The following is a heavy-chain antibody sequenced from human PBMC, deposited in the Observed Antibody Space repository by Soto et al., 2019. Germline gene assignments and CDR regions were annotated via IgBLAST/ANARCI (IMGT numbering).Heavy chain of an antibody. D-gene: IGHD5-12*01. Sequence: GGSLRLSCAASGFTFSSYAVQWVRQAPGKGLEWVAIISYDGRDEDYADSVKGRFAISRDNSRSTLYLQMNSLRPEDTAVYYCAKGRGYSGYFNGETDSWGQGILVTVSS. V-gene: IGHV3-30*09. CDR2: ISYDGRDE. CDR3: AKGRGYSGYFNGETDS. CDR1: GFTFSSYA. J-gene: IGHJ4*02.